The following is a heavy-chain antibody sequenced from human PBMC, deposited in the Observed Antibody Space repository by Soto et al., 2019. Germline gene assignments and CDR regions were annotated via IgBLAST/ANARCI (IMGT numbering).Heavy chain of an antibody. J-gene: IGHJ4*01. V-gene: IGHV3-7*01. Sequence: PGGSLRLSCAASGFTFSSYYMSWVRQAQGKGLEWVANVNEDGGEKYYVDSVKGRFTVSRDNAENSLYLQMNSLRAEDTAVYYWAKWGGAGSDYWGHGTLVTVSS. CDR3: AKWGGAGSDY. D-gene: IGHD1-26*01. CDR1: GFTFSSYY. CDR2: VNEDGGEK.